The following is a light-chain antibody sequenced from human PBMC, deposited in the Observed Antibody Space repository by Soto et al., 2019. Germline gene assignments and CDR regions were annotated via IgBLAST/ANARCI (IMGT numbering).Light chain of an antibody. CDR3: SSYAGTNNLGV. CDR1: SSDIGGYNF. V-gene: IGLV2-8*01. Sequence: QSALTQPPSASGSPGQSVTISCTGTSSDIGGYNFVSWYQQHPGKAPKLIIYEVNKRPSGVPDRFSGSKSGNTASLTASGLQADDEGDYYCSSYAGTNNLGVFGGGTKLTVL. J-gene: IGLJ3*02. CDR2: EVN.